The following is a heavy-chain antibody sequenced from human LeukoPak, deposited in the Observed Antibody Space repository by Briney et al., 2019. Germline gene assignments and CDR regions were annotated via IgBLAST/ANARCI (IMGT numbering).Heavy chain of an antibody. V-gene: IGHV3-7*01. Sequence: GGSLRLSCAASGFTFNNHAMNWVRQAPGKGLEWVANIKQDGSEKYYVDSVKGRFTISRDNAKNSLYLQMNSLRAEDTAVYYCARDDGFIDYWGQGTLVTVSS. CDR3: ARDDGFIDY. J-gene: IGHJ4*02. CDR2: IKQDGSEK. D-gene: IGHD3-10*01. CDR1: GFTFNNHA.